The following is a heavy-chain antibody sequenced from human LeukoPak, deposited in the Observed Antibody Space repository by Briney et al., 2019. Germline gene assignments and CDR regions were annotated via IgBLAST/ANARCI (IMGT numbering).Heavy chain of an antibody. CDR3: ARVTSSRGAIDI. CDR1: GFTFISYW. Sequence: GSLRLSCAASGFTFISYWMYWVRQAPGKGLVWVSRTNSDGGSTTYAESVKGRFTISRDNAKNTLSLQMNSLRAEDTAVYYCARVTSSRGAIDIWGQGTMVTVSS. V-gene: IGHV3-74*01. D-gene: IGHD6-13*01. CDR2: TNSDGGST. J-gene: IGHJ3*02.